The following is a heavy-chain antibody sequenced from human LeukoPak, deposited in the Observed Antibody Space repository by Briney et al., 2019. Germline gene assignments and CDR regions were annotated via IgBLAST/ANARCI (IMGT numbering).Heavy chain of an antibody. CDR2: IYYSGST. CDR3: ARDSLYYYDSSGDDAFDI. D-gene: IGHD3-22*01. V-gene: IGHV4-30-4*01. Sequence: PSETLSLTCTVSGGSISSGDYYWSWIRQPPGKGLEWIGYIYYSGSTYYNPSLKSRVTISVDTSKNQFSLKLSSVTAADTAVYYCARDSLYYYDSSGDDAFDIWGQGTMVTVSS. J-gene: IGHJ3*02. CDR1: GGSISSGDYY.